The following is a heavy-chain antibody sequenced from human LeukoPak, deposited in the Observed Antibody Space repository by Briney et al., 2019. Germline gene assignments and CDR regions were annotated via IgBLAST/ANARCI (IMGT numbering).Heavy chain of an antibody. CDR1: GFTFSSYS. V-gene: IGHV3-21*01. Sequence: GGSLRLSCAASGFTFSSYSMNWVPQAPGKELEWVSSISSSSSYIYYADSVKGRFTISRDNAKNSLYLQMNSLRAEDTAVYYCARDTGYSSGWLPPDYYYYYMDVWGKGTTVTVSS. D-gene: IGHD6-19*01. J-gene: IGHJ6*03. CDR2: ISSSSSYI. CDR3: ARDTGYSSGWLPPDYYYYYMDV.